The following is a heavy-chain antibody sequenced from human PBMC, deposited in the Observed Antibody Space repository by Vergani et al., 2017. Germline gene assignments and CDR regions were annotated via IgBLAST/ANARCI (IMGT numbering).Heavy chain of an antibody. D-gene: IGHD1-26*01. CDR2: IIPIFGTA. Sequence: QVQLVQSGAEVKKPGSSVKVSCKASGGTFSSYAISWVRQAPGQGLEWMGGIIPIFGTANYAQKFQGRVTIPADESTSTAYMELSSLRSEDTAVYYCARDRGIVGANGENWFDPWGQGTLVTVSS. CDR3: ARDRGIVGANGENWFDP. J-gene: IGHJ5*02. CDR1: GGTFSSYA. V-gene: IGHV1-69*12.